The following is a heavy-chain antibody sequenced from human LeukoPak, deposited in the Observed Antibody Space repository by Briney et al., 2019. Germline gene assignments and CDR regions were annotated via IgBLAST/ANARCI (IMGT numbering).Heavy chain of an antibody. CDR3: ARVIAVAGGDY. CDR1: GFTFSTYW. V-gene: IGHV3-7*04. D-gene: IGHD6-19*01. J-gene: IGHJ4*02. Sequence: GGSLRLSCAASGFTFSTYWMSWVRQAPGRGLEWMANIKQDGSGKYYVDSVKGRFTISRDNAKNSLYLQMNSLRAEDTAVYYCARVIAVAGGDYWGQGTLVTVSS. CDR2: IKQDGSGK.